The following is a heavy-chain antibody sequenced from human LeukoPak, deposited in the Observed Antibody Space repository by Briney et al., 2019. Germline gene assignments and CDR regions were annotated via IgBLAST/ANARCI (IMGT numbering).Heavy chain of an antibody. CDR3: AREHMAYYYYYGMDV. CDR1: GFTFSSYA. J-gene: IGHJ6*02. CDR2: ISYDGSNK. Sequence: GRSLRLSCAASGFTFSSYAMHWVRQAPGKGLEWVAVISYDGSNKYYADSVKGRFTISRDNSKNTLYLQMNSLRGEDTAVYYCAREHMAYYYYYGMDVWGQGTTVTVSS. D-gene: IGHD5-24*01. V-gene: IGHV3-30-3*01.